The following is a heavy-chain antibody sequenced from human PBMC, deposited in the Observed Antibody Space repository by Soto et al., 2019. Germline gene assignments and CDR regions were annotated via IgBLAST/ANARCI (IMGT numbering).Heavy chain of an antibody. V-gene: IGHV1-46*01. D-gene: IGHD2-2*01. Sequence: ASVKVSCKASGYTFTSYYILWVRQAPGQGLEWMGIINPSGGSTTYAQKFQGRVTMTRDTSTSTVYMELSSLRSEDTAVYYCARRGACISTSCSIDYWGQGTLVIVSS. J-gene: IGHJ4*02. CDR2: INPSGGST. CDR1: GYTFTSYY. CDR3: ARRGACISTSCSIDY.